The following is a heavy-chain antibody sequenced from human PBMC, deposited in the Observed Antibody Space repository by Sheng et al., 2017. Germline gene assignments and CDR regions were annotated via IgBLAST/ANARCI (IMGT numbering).Heavy chain of an antibody. Sequence: QVQLVQSGDEVKKPGSSVRVSCKSSGGTFSSYTISWVRQAPGQGLEWMGRIIPMISRVNYAQKFQGRVTITADKSANTAYLELTSLRSEDTAVYFCARDCTSSTLLSCSWGQGTLVTVSS. J-gene: IGHJ4*02. CDR1: GGTFSSYT. V-gene: IGHV1-69*08. D-gene: IGHD2-2*01. CDR2: IIPMISRV. CDR3: ARDCTSSTLLSCS.